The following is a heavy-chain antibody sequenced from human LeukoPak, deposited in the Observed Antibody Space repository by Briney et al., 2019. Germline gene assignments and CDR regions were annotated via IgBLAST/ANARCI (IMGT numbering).Heavy chain of an antibody. V-gene: IGHV4-39*01. CDR3: ARHRFGGFYYFDY. D-gene: IGHD3-10*01. Sequence: SEILSLTCTVSGGSISSSSYFWGWIRQPPGKGLEWIGSIYYSGSTYYNPSLKSRVTTSVDTSKNQFSLKLTSVTASDTAVYYCARHRFGGFYYFDYWGQGTLVTVSS. CDR1: GGSISSSSYF. CDR2: IYYSGST. J-gene: IGHJ4*02.